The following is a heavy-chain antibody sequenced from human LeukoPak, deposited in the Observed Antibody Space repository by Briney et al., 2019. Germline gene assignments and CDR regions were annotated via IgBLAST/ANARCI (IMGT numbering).Heavy chain of an antibody. CDR1: GGSISSYY. Sequence: SETLSLTCTVSGGSISSYYWSWIRQPAGKGLEWIGEINHSGSTNYNPSLKSRVTISVDTSKNQFSLRLSSVTAADTAVYYCARGEDDAFDIWGQGTMVTVSS. V-gene: IGHV4-34*01. J-gene: IGHJ3*02. CDR2: INHSGST. CDR3: ARGEDDAFDI.